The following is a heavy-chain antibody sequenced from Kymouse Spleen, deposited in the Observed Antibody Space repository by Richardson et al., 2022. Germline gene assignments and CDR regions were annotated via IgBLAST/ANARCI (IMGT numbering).Heavy chain of an antibody. J-gene: IGHJ4*02. D-gene: IGHD6-6*01. CDR2: INHSGST. Sequence: QVQLQQWGAGLLKPSETLSLTCAVYGGSFSGYYWSWIRQPPGKGLEWIGEINHSGSTNYNPSLKSRVTISVDTSKNQFSLKLSSVTAADTAVYYCARGVAARRIFDYWGQGTLVTVSS. CDR1: GGSFSGYY. V-gene: IGHV4-34*01. CDR3: ARGVAARRIFDY.